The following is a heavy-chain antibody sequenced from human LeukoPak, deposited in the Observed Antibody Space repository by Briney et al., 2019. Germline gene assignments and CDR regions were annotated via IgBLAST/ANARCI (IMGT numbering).Heavy chain of an antibody. V-gene: IGHV1-69*13. D-gene: IGHD5-12*01. Sequence: ASVKVSCKASGGTFSSYAISWVRQAPGQGLEWMGGIVPIFGTANYAQKFQGRVTITADESTSTAYMELSSLRSEDTAVYYCARDRTFVDIVATMFSGDYWGQGTLVTVSS. J-gene: IGHJ4*02. CDR3: ARDRTFVDIVATMFSGDY. CDR2: IVPIFGTA. CDR1: GGTFSSYA.